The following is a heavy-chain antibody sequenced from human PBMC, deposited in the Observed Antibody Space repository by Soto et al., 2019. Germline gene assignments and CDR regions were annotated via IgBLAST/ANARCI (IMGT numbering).Heavy chain of an antibody. CDR2: VSAYNGDT. CDR1: GYTFTNYG. V-gene: IGHV1-18*04. Sequence: QVQLVQSGAEVKKPGASVKVSCKASGYTFTNYGFSWVRQAPGQGLELMGWVSAYNGDTNFAQKFRGRVTLTAETSTSTAYMELRSLRSDDTAVYYCARDRRNGLTYYYDSSGYPRYAFDIWGQGTMVTVSS. CDR3: ARDRRNGLTYYYDSSGYPRYAFDI. D-gene: IGHD3-22*01. J-gene: IGHJ3*02.